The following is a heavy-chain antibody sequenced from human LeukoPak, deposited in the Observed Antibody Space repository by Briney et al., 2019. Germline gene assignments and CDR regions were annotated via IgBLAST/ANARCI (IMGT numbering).Heavy chain of an antibody. Sequence: SETLSLTCTVSGGSISSSSYYWGWIRQPPGKGLEWIGSIYYSGSTYYNPSLKSRVTISVDTSKNQFSLKLSYVTAADTAVYYCARNVGTLYYDFWSGYQPPDNWFDPWGQGTLVTVSS. CDR2: IYYSGST. D-gene: IGHD3-3*01. CDR3: ARNVGTLYYDFWSGYQPPDNWFDP. J-gene: IGHJ5*02. V-gene: IGHV4-39*01. CDR1: GGSISSSSYY.